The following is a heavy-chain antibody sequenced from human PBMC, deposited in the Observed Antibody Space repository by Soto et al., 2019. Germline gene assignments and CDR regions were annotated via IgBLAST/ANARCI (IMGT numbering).Heavy chain of an antibody. CDR1: GFTFSSYA. CDR2: ISGSGGST. CDR3: AKAGVTMVRGAPDAFDI. D-gene: IGHD3-10*01. V-gene: IGHV3-23*01. J-gene: IGHJ3*02. Sequence: GGSLRLSCAASGFTFSSYAMSWVRQAPGKGLEWVSAISGSGGSTYYADSVKGRFTISRDNSKNTLYLQMNSLRAEDTAVYYCAKAGVTMVRGAPDAFDIWGQGTMVTVS.